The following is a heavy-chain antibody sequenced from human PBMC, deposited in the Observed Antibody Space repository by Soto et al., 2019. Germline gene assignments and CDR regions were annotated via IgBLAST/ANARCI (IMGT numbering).Heavy chain of an antibody. Sequence: GGSLRLSCAASGFAFSNYAMGWVRQAPGKGLEWVSSISTSIDATYYADSVKGRFTISRDDSKNTLYLQMNSLRAEDSAVYYCAKDRTVAARNFDYWGQGTQVTVSS. CDR1: GFAFSNYA. CDR3: AKDRTVAARNFDY. V-gene: IGHV3-23*01. CDR2: ISTSIDAT. D-gene: IGHD6-6*01. J-gene: IGHJ4*02.